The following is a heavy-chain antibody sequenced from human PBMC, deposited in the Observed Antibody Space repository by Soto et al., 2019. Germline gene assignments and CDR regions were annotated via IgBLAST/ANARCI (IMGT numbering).Heavy chain of an antibody. J-gene: IGHJ6*02. CDR3: AREYDFWSGYRVGYYYYYGMDV. CDR2: ISSSSSYI. D-gene: IGHD3-3*01. Sequence: SLRLSCAASGFTFSSYSMNWVRQAPGKGLEWVSSISSSSSYIYYADSVKGRFTISRDNAKNSLYLQMNSLRAEDTAVYYCAREYDFWSGYRVGYYYYYGMDVWGQGTTVTVSS. CDR1: GFTFSSYS. V-gene: IGHV3-21*01.